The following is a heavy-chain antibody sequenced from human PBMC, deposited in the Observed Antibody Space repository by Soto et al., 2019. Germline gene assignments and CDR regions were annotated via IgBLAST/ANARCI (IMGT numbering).Heavy chain of an antibody. CDR2: ISGSGEST. V-gene: IGHV3-23*01. CDR1: GFTFSSCA. D-gene: IGHD1-7*01. J-gene: IGHJ4*02. Sequence: PXVSLRLSCAASGFTFSSCAMNWVRQAPGKGLEWVSTISGSGESTYYADSVKGRFTISRDNSKSTLYLQMNSLRAEDTAVYYCAKDRWNYDYFDFWGQGTLVTVSS. CDR3: AKDRWNYDYFDF.